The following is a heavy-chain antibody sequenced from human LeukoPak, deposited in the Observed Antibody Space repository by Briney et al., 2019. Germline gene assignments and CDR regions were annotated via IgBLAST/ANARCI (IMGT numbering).Heavy chain of an antibody. J-gene: IGHJ4*02. Sequence: GGPLRVSCAASGFRFSKFAMSWVRQAPGKGLHWVASISGSDGTTYYPESVKGRFTISRDNSKNILYLDLNSLTVEDTAVYFCAKAANYYDSSGYLIPFDYWGQGILVTVAS. V-gene: IGHV3-23*01. CDR2: ISGSDGTT. CDR3: AKAANYYDSSGYLIPFDY. D-gene: IGHD3-22*01. CDR1: GFRFSKFA.